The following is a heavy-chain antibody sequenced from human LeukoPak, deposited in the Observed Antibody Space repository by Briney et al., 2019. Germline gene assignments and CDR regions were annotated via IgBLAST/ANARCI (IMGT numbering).Heavy chain of an antibody. CDR2: INHSGST. J-gene: IGHJ4*02. Sequence: SETLSLTSAVYGGSFSGYYWSWIRQPPGKGLEWIGEINHSGSTNYNPSLKSRVTMSVDTSKNQFSLKLSSVTAADTAVYYCATSKSRYCTNGVCLDYWGQGTLVTVSS. CDR3: ATSKSRYCTNGVCLDY. V-gene: IGHV4-34*01. D-gene: IGHD2-8*01. CDR1: GGSFSGYY.